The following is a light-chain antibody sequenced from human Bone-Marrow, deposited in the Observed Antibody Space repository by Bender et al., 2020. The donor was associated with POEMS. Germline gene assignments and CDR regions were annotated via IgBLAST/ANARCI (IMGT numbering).Light chain of an antibody. CDR1: ALPRKY. CDR3: QSAGNGGTFV. J-gene: IGLJ1*01. Sequence: SSELTQPPSVSVSPGQTAKITCSRAALPRKYAWYQQKPGQAPLLVIYKDTERPSGILARFSGSNSGPTVTLTIRGVQAEDEAEYYCQSAGNGGTFVFGTGTKVTVL. CDR2: KDT. V-gene: IGLV3-25*03.